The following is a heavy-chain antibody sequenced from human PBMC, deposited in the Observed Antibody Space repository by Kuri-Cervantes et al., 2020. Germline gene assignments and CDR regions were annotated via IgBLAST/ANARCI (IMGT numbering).Heavy chain of an antibody. V-gene: IGHV4-39*07. CDR2: IYYSGST. J-gene: IGHJ6*03. Sequence: SETLSLTCTVSGGSISSSSYYWDWIRQPPGKGLEWIGSIYYSGSTYYNPSLKSRVTISADTSKNQFSLKLSSVTAADTAVYYCARDPPGYYGSGSPGYYYMDVWGKGTTVTVSS. CDR1: GGSISSSSYY. CDR3: ARDPPGYYGSGSPGYYYMDV. D-gene: IGHD3-10*01.